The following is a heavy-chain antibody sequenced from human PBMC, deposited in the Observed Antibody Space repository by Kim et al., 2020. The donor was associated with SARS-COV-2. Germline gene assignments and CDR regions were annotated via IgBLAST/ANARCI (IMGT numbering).Heavy chain of an antibody. J-gene: IGHJ4*02. CDR1: GFTFSDYY. CDR3: AREGSYGGNRSGFDY. CDR2: ISSSGSTI. V-gene: IGHV3-11*01. Sequence: GGSLRLSCAASGFTFSDYYMSWIRQAPGKGLEWGSYISSSGSTIYYADSVKGRFTISRDNAKNSLYLQMNSLRAEDTAVCYCAREGSYGGNRSGFDYWGQGALVPVSS. D-gene: IGHD1-26*01.